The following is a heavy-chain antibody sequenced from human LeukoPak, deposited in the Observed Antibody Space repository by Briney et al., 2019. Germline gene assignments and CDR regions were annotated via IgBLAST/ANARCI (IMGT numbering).Heavy chain of an antibody. D-gene: IGHD3-10*01. CDR3: ATVSAPSGVRGVSYYYYGMDV. V-gene: IGHV1-24*01. CDR2: FDPEDGET. Sequence: ASVKVSCKVSGYTLTELSMHWVRQAPGKGLEWMGGFDPEDGETIYAQKFQGRVTMTEDTSTDTAYMELSSLRSEDTAVYYCATVSAPSGVRGVSYYYYGMDVWGQGTTVTVSS. J-gene: IGHJ6*02. CDR1: GYTLTELS.